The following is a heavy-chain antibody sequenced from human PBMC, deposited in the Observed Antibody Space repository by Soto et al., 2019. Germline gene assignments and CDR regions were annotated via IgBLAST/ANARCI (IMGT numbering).Heavy chain of an antibody. CDR2: IYYSGST. D-gene: IGHD1-26*01. CDR1: GGSISSYY. CDR3: ARQYVESGSYWNFDY. Sequence: PSDTLSLTCSVSGGSISSYYWSWIRQPPGKGLEWIGYIYYSGSTYYNPSLKSRVTISVDTSKNQFSLKLSSVTAADTAVYYCARQYVESGSYWNFDYWGQGTLVTVSS. J-gene: IGHJ4*02. V-gene: IGHV4-59*08.